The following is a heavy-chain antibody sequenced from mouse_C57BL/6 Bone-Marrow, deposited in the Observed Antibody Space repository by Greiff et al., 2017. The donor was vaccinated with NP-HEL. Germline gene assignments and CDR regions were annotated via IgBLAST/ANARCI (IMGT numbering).Heavy chain of an antibody. CDR1: GFTFSSYA. CDR2: ISDGGSYT. D-gene: IGHD4-1*01. J-gene: IGHJ3*01. CDR3: ARDWAWFAY. Sequence: EVMLVESGGGLVKPGGSLKLSCAASGFTFSSYAMSWVRQTPEKRLEGVATISDGGSYTYYPDNVKGRFTISRDNAKNNLYLQMSHLKSEDTAMYYCARDWAWFAYWGQGTLVTVSA. V-gene: IGHV5-4*01.